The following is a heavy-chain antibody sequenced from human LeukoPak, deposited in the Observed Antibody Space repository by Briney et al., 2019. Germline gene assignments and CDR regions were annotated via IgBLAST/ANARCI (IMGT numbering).Heavy chain of an antibody. CDR2: THSDGAST. Sequence: GGSLRLSCAASGFTFSSYWMHWVRQAPGKGLVWVSRTHSDGASTSYADSVKGRFTMSRDNAKNMLYLQMNSLRAEDTAVYYCASWDLRGYSYGTLGYWGQGTRVTVSS. CDR3: ASWDLRGYSYGTLGY. D-gene: IGHD5-18*01. V-gene: IGHV3-74*01. CDR1: GFTFSSYW. J-gene: IGHJ4*02.